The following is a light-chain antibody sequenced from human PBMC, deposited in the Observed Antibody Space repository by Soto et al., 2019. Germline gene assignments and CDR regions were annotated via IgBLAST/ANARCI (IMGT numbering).Light chain of an antibody. CDR3: QQSYSSPPT. Sequence: SHMTHSPPALSASVGDRVTLPRRASQNIYTYVTWYQQKPGQAPELLIHDASSLQSGVPSRFSGSGSGADFTLTIGSLQAEDFAVYYCQQSYSSPPTFGQGTKVDIK. CDR2: DAS. J-gene: IGKJ1*01. V-gene: IGKV1-39*01. CDR1: QNIYTY.